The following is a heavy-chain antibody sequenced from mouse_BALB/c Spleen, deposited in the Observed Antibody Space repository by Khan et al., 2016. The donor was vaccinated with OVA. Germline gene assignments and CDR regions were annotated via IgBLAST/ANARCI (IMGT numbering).Heavy chain of an antibody. V-gene: IGHV9-3-1*01. Sequence: QIQLVQSGPELKKPGETVKISCKASGYTFTNYGMNWVKQAPGKGLKWMGWINTYTGEPTYADDFKGRFAFSLKTSANTAYLQINNLKNEDTATXFCARSASYWFFDVWGAGTTVTVSS. J-gene: IGHJ1*01. D-gene: IGHD6-1*01. CDR3: ARSASYWFFDV. CDR2: INTYTGEP. CDR1: GYTFTNYG.